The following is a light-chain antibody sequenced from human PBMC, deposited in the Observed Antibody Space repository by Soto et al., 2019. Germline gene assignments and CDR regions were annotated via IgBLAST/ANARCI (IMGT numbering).Light chain of an antibody. Sequence: QSALTQPPSASGSPGQSVTISCTGTSSDVGGYNFVSWYQQHPGKTNKLMIYEVSKRPSGVPDRFSGSKSGNTASLTVSGLQAEDEADYYCNSYAGSNNFVVFGGGTKLTVL. V-gene: IGLV2-8*01. CDR1: SSDVGGYNF. J-gene: IGLJ2*01. CDR3: NSYAGSNNFVV. CDR2: EVS.